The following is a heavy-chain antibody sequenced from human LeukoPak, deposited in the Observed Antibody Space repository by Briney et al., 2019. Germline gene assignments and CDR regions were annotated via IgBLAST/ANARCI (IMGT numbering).Heavy chain of an antibody. CDR2: IYSDGSRT. V-gene: IGHV3-74*01. CDR3: ARSGRGGAFDI. J-gene: IGHJ3*02. D-gene: IGHD1-26*01. CDR1: GFIFSSHG. Sequence: GGSLRLSCAASGFIFSSHGMNWVRQGPGKGLVWVSRIYSDGSRTNNADSVKGRFTISGDNAKNTLYLQMNSLRAEDTAVYYCARSGRGGAFDIWGQGTMVTVSS.